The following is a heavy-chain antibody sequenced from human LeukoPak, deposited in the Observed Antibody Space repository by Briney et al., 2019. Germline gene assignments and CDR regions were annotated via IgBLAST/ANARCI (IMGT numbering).Heavy chain of an antibody. Sequence: SETLSLTCTVSGGSISSSSYYWGWIRQPPGKGLEWIGGIYYSENTYYNPSLKSRVTILVDTSKNQFSLKVSSVTAADTAVYYCARYGGGSYWYFNLWGRGTLVTVSS. J-gene: IGHJ2*01. V-gene: IGHV4-39*01. CDR1: GGSISSSSYY. D-gene: IGHD2-15*01. CDR3: ARYGGGSYWYFNL. CDR2: IYYSENT.